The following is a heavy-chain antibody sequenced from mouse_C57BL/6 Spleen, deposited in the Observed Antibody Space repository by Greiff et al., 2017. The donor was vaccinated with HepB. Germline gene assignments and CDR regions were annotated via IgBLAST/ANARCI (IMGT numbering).Heavy chain of an antibody. J-gene: IGHJ3*01. CDR1: GYTFTDYY. Sequence: EVKLQQSGPELVKPGASVKISCKASGYTFTDYYMNWVKQSHGKSLEWIGDINPNNGGTSYNQKFKGKATLTVDKSSSTAYMELRSLTSEDSAVYYCARAYNVFAYWGQGTLVTVSA. V-gene: IGHV1-26*01. CDR2: INPNNGGT. D-gene: IGHD2-10*01. CDR3: ARAYNVFAY.